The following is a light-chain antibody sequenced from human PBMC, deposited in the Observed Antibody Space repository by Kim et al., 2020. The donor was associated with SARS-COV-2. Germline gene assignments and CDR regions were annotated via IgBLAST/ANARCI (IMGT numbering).Light chain of an antibody. J-gene: IGKJ1*01. CDR3: QQCNHWPPRA. Sequence: SPGETATLACRASQKIGTNLAWYQQKAGQAPRLLIYDASTRAAGIPARFSGTGSGTEFTLTVSSLQPEDFAVYYCQQCNHWPPRAFGQGTKVDIK. V-gene: IGKV3-15*01. CDR1: QKIGTN. CDR2: DAS.